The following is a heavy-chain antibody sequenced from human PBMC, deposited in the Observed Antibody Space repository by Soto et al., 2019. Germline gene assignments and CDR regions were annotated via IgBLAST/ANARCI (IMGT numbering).Heavy chain of an antibody. Sequence: ASVKVSCKASGYTFTSYYMHWVRQAPGQGLEWMGIINPSGGTTNYAQKFQGRVIMTWDTSTSTVYMELTSLRSDDTAVYYCARGLTYEDDAFDIWGQGTMVTVSS. CDR2: INPSGGTT. J-gene: IGHJ3*02. CDR3: ARGLTYEDDAFDI. D-gene: IGHD3-22*01. CDR1: GYTFTSYY. V-gene: IGHV1-46*01.